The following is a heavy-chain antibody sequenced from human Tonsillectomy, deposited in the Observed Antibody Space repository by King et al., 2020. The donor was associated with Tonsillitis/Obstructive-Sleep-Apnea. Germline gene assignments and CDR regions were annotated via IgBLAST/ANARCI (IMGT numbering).Heavy chain of an antibody. CDR2: ISSSISYT. Sequence: VQLVESGGGLVKPGGSLRLSCAASGFTFSEYYMSWIRQAPGMGLEWVSYISSSISYTNYADSVKGRFTISRDNAKNSLYMQMNSLRAEDTAVYYCARGRKPLPGGYYFDYWGQGTLVTVSS. V-gene: IGHV3-11*05. J-gene: IGHJ4*02. D-gene: IGHD1-14*01. CDR3: ARGRKPLPGGYYFDY. CDR1: GFTFSEYY.